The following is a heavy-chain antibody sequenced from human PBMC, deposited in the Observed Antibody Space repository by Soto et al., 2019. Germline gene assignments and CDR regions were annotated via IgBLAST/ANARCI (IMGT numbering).Heavy chain of an antibody. CDR2: IIPIIGPA. CDR1: GGTFTYYG. CDR3: ARDLGTTIAGPPRRETYGGLDP. Sequence: QVQLVQSGAEVKRPGSSVKLSCKASGGTFTYYGISWVRQAPGQGLEWMGRIIPIIGPATYAQKFQGRLTITADQSTSTAYMELSSLGSEDTALYYCARDLGTTIAGPPRRETYGGLDPWGQGTLVTVSS. V-gene: IGHV1-69*01. J-gene: IGHJ5*02. D-gene: IGHD3-22*01.